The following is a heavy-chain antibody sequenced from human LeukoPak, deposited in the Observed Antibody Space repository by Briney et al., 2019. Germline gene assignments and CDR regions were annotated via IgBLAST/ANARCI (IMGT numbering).Heavy chain of an antibody. CDR2: IYPGDSDT. Sequence: ESLKISCKGSGYSFTNYWIGWVRQMPGKGLEWMGIIYPGDSDTTYSPSFQGQVTISADKSISTAYLHWSSLKASDTAMYYCARPPYDMTEGFDYWGQGTLVTVSS. V-gene: IGHV5-51*01. J-gene: IGHJ4*02. CDR3: ARPPYDMTEGFDY. CDR1: GYSFTNYW. D-gene: IGHD3-9*01.